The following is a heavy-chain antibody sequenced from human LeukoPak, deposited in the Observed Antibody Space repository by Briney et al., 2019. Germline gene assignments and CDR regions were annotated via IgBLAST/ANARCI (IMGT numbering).Heavy chain of an antibody. V-gene: IGHV3-23*01. J-gene: IGHJ5*02. Sequence: GGSLRLSCAASGFTFSSYAMTWVRQAPGEGLEWVSVISGSGGNTYHADSVKGRFTISRDNSKNTLSLQMNSLRAEDTAVYYCARHDWFDPWGRGTLVTVSS. CDR1: GFTFSSYA. CDR3: ARHDWFDP. CDR2: ISGSGGNT.